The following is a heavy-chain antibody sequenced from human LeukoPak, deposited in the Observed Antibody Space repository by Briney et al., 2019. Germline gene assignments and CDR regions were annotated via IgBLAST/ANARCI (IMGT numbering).Heavy chain of an antibody. CDR2: TYYRSKWYN. D-gene: IGHD6-19*01. V-gene: IGHV6-1*01. CDR3: ARDNEVESSGWLAWDY. J-gene: IGHJ4*02. Sequence: SQTLSLTCAISGDSVSSNSAAWNWIRQSPSRGLEWLGRTYYRSKWYNDYAVSVKSRITINPDTSKNQFSLQPNSVTPEDTAVYYCARDNEVESSGWLAWDYWGQGTLVTVSS. CDR1: GDSVSSNSAA.